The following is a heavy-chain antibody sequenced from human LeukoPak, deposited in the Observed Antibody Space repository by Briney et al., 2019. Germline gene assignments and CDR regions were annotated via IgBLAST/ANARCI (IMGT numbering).Heavy chain of an antibody. D-gene: IGHD1-26*01. CDR1: GFTVSSNY. J-gene: IGHJ1*01. CDR2: IYSDDST. Sequence: GGSLRLSCAASGFTVSSNYMSWVRQAPGKGVEWVSVIYSDDSTYYADSVKGRFTISRDNSKNTLYLQMNSLRAEDTAVYYCASPVAIVGATRAEYFQHWGQGTLVTVSS. V-gene: IGHV3-66*01. CDR3: ASPVAIVGATRAEYFQH.